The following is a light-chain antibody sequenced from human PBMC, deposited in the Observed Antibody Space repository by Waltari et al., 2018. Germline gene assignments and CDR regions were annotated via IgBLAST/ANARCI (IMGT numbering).Light chain of an antibody. V-gene: IGLV2-8*01. CDR3: SSYAATNNLRNV. Sequence: QSALTQPPPASGSEGQSVTIPCTGAFKYVTCYQKHPGTAPKHLIYDFLKRPAGVTDRFSGSQSGDTATLTVSWVQSEDEAVYYCSSYAATNNLRNVFGTGTRLTVL. CDR2: DFL. CDR1: AFKY. J-gene: IGLJ1*01.